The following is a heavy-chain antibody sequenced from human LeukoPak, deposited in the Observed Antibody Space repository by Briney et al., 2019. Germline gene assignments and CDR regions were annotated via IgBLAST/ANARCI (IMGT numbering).Heavy chain of an antibody. CDR3: ARGLGWLDP. J-gene: IGHJ5*02. V-gene: IGHV5-10-1*01. Sequence: GESLKISCQGSGYTFSNNWITWVRQMPGKGLEWMGKISPSDSYTDYNPPFQGHVTISADKSISTAYLQWSSLKASDTAIYYCARGLGWLDPWGQGTLVTVSS. CDR1: GYTFSNNW. CDR2: ISPSDSYT.